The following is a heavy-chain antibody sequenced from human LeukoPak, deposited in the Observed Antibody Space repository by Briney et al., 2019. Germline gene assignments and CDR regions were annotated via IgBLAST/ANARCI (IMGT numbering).Heavy chain of an antibody. CDR3: ARDADGPGSLIDY. J-gene: IGHJ4*02. D-gene: IGHD2-8*01. V-gene: IGHV3-74*01. CDR1: GFTFSNYA. Sequence: GGSLRLSCAASGFTFSNYAIHWVRQAPGKGLEWVSRITSDASSTSYADSVNGRFTISRDNGKNTLYLQITSLRAEDTAVYYCARDADGPGSLIDYWGRGTLVTVSS. CDR2: ITSDASST.